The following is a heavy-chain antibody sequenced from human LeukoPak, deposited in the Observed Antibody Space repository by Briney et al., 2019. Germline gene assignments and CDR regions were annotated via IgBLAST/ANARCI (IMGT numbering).Heavy chain of an antibody. Sequence: SETLSLTCTVSGGSISSYYWSWIRQPPGKGLEWIGYIYYSGSTNYNPSLKSRVTISVDTSKNQFSLKLSSVTAADTAVYYCARGVAAAGTSWFDPWGQGSLVTVSS. D-gene: IGHD6-13*01. J-gene: IGHJ5*02. CDR3: ARGVAAAGTSWFDP. V-gene: IGHV4-59*01. CDR1: GGSISSYY. CDR2: IYYSGST.